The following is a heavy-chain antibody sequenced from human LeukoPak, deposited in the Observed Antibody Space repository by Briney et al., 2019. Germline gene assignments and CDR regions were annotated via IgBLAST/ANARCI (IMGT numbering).Heavy chain of an antibody. CDR1: GFTFSSYW. J-gene: IGHJ4*02. CDR2: IKQDGSEK. CDR3: ARDRVEWFGELLTDY. D-gene: IGHD3-10*01. V-gene: IGHV3-7*03. Sequence: GGSLRLSCAASGFTFSSYWMSWVRQAPGKGLEWVANIKQDGSEKYYADSVKGRFTIPRDNAKNSLYLQMNSLRAEDTAVYYCARDRVEWFGELLTDYWGQGTLVTVSS.